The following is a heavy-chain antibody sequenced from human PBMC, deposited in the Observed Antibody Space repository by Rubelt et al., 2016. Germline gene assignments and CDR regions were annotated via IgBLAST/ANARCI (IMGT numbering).Heavy chain of an antibody. CDR2: IYYSGST. CDR3: ARHPSNYESSGHDAFDI. Sequence: QVQLQQWGAGLLKPSETLSLTCAVYGGSFSGYYWSWIRQPPGKGLEWIGYIYYSGSTNYNPSLKGRVTISVDTSKNQFSRKLSAVTAADTAVYYCARHPSNYESSGHDAFDIWGQGTMVTVSS. D-gene: IGHD3-22*01. V-gene: IGHV4-34*11. J-gene: IGHJ3*02. CDR1: GGSFSGYY.